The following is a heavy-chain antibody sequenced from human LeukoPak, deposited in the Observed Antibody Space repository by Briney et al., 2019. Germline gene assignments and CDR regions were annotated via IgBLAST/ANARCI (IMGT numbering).Heavy chain of an antibody. V-gene: IGHV3-11*01. CDR3: AREEEPLVLRYSLGMDV. Sequence: GGSLRLSCAASGFTFSDYYMNWFRQAPGKGLEWVSYISSSGSTIYYADSVKGRFTISRDNAKNSLYLQMNSLRAEDTAVYYCAREEEPLVLRYSLGMDVWGQGTTVTVSS. J-gene: IGHJ6*02. D-gene: IGHD3-9*01. CDR2: ISSSGSTI. CDR1: GFTFSDYY.